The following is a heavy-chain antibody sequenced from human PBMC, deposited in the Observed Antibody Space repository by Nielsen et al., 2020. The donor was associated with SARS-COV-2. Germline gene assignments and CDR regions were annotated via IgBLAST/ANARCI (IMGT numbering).Heavy chain of an antibody. J-gene: IGHJ3*01. Sequence: KFQGRVTVTTDTSTNTVYMELRSLRSDDTAVYYCARRTVYSSTWFAFDLWGQGTMVTVSS. CDR3: ARRTVYSSTWFAFDL. V-gene: IGHV1-18*01. D-gene: IGHD6-13*01.